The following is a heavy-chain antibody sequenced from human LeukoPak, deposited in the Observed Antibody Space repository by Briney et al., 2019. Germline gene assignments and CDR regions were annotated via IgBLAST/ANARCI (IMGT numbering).Heavy chain of an antibody. J-gene: IGHJ4*02. CDR3: ARVRGVISIDFDY. CDR1: GFPFHKYT. D-gene: IGHD3-10*01. V-gene: IGHV3-21*01. Sequence: PGGSLRLSCIASGFPFHKYTMSWVRQAPGKGLEWVSSISSTSAYTNYADSVEGRFTISRDNAENSLFLQMNNLRAEDTAVYYCARVRGVISIDFDYWGQGTLVTVSS. CDR2: ISSTSAYT.